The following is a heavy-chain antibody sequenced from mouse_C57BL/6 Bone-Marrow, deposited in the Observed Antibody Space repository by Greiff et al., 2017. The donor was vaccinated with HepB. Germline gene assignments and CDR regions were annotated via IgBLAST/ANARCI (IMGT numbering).Heavy chain of an antibody. CDR1: GFNIKDDY. CDR2: IDPENGDT. D-gene: IGHD2-5*01. V-gene: IGHV14-4*01. Sequence: EVQGVESGAELVRPGASVKLSCTASGFNIKDDYMHWVKQRPEQGLEWIGWIDPENGDTEYASKFQGKATITADTSSNTAYLQLSSLTSEDTAVYYCTTDYSNYWGQGTTLTVSS. J-gene: IGHJ2*01. CDR3: TTDYSNY.